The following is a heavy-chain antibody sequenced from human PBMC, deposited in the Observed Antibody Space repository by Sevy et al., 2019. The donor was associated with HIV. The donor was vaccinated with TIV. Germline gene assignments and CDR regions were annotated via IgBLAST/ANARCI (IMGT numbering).Heavy chain of an antibody. V-gene: IGHV4-30-4*01. CDR3: SREDYYDSSAYYGSFAY. Sequence: SETLSLTCTVSGGSISSGNYYWSWIRQPPGKGLEWIGYIYYSGSTYYNQSLKSRVTISVDTSKNQFSLKLSSVTAADTAVYFCSREDYYDSSAYYGSFAYWGHGTPVTVSS. CDR2: IYYSGST. D-gene: IGHD3-22*01. J-gene: IGHJ4*01. CDR1: GGSISSGNYY.